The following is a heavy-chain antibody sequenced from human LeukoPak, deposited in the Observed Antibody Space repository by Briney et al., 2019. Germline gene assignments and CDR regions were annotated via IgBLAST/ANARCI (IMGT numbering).Heavy chain of an antibody. V-gene: IGHV3-30-3*01. CDR2: ISYDGSNK. J-gene: IGHJ4*02. CDR1: GFTFSSYA. D-gene: IGHD5-24*01. CDR3: ARGREMATE. Sequence: GGSLRLSCAASGFTFSSYAMHWVRQAPGKGLEWVAVISYDGSNKYYADSVKGRFTISRDNSKNTLYLQMNSLRAEDTAVYYGARGREMATEGGQGTLVTVSS.